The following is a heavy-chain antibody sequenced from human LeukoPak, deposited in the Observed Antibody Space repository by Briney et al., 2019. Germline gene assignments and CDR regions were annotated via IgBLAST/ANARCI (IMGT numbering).Heavy chain of an antibody. CDR2: ISASGGST. V-gene: IGHV3-23*01. J-gene: IGHJ6*03. D-gene: IGHD3-3*01. CDR3: ARSNDFWSGPLRNYYYYMDV. Sequence: GGSLRLSCAASEFAFNNYAMSWFRQAPGKGLEWVSVISASGGSTHYADSVKGRFTISRDNSKNTLYLQMNSLRPEDTAIYYCARSNDFWSGPLRNYYYYMDVWGKGTTVTVSS. CDR1: EFAFNNYA.